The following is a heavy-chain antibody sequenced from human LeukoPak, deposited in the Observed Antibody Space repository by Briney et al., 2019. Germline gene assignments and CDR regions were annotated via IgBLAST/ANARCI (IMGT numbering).Heavy chain of an antibody. D-gene: IGHD2-8*02. CDR2: IYSGGST. CDR1: GFTVSSNY. V-gene: IGHV3-53*01. CDR3: ASYLYWWSDLGY. J-gene: IGHJ4*02. Sequence: GGSLRLSCAASGFTVSSNYMSWVRQAPGKGLEWVSVIYSGGSTYYADSVKGRFTISRDNSKNTLYLQMNSLRVEDTAVYYCASYLYWWSDLGYWGQGTLVTVSS.